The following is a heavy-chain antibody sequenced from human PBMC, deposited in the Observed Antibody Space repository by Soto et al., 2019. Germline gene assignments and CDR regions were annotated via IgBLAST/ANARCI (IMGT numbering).Heavy chain of an antibody. CDR2: ISYDGSNK. CDR1: GFTFSSYG. V-gene: IGHV3-30*18. J-gene: IGHJ4*02. D-gene: IGHD2-15*01. CDR3: AKGRLSRYSYLVY. Sequence: GGSLRLSCAASGFTFSSYGMHWVRQAPGKGLEWVAVISYDGSNKYYADSVKGRFTISRDNSKNTLYLQMNSLRAEDTAVYYCAKGRLSRYSYLVYWGQGTLVTVSS.